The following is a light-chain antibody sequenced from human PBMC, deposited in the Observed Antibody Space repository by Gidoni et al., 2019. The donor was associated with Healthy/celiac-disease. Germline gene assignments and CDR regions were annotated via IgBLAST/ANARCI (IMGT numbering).Light chain of an antibody. CDR2: KAS. Sequence: DIQMTQSPSTLSASVGERVTITCRASQSISSWLAWYQQKPGKAPKLLIYKASSLESGVPSRFSGSGSGTEFTLTISSLQPDDFATYYCQQYNSYSPRTFGQGTKVEIK. CDR3: QQYNSYSPRT. V-gene: IGKV1-5*03. J-gene: IGKJ1*01. CDR1: QSISSW.